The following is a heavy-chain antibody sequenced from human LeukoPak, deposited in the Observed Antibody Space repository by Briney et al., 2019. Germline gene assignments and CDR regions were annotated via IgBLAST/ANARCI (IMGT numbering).Heavy chain of an antibody. CDR2: IIPILGIA. CDR1: GGTFSSYA. J-gene: IGHJ6*03. Sequence: SVKVSCKASGGTFSSYAISWVRQAPGQGLEWMGRIIPILGIANYAQKFQGRVTIAADKSTSTAYMELSSLRSEDTAVYYCARAASTGTFDYYYYYMDVWGKGTTVTVSS. CDR3: ARAASTGTFDYYYYYMDV. V-gene: IGHV1-69*04. D-gene: IGHD1-1*01.